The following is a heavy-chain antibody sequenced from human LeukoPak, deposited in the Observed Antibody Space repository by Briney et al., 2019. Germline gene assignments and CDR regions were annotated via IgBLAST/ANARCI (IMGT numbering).Heavy chain of an antibody. CDR3: ASLPSMVRGVMVRSHP. CDR2: INPNSGGT. V-gene: IGHV1-2*02. J-gene: IGHJ4*02. Sequence: GASVKVSCKASGYTFTVYYMHWVRQAPGQGLEWMGWINPNSGGTNYAQKFQGRVTMTRDTSISTAYMELSRLRSDDTAVYYCASLPSMVRGVMVRSHPGGQGTLVTVSS. CDR1: GYTFTVYY. D-gene: IGHD3-10*01.